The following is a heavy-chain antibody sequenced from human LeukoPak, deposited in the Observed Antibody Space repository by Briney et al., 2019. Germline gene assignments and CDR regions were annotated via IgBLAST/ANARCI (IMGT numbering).Heavy chain of an antibody. Sequence: GASVKVSCKASGYTFTAYSMHWVRQAPGQGLEWMGWVNPNSGNTGYAQKFQGRVTMTMDPSISTAYMELSSLRSEDTAVYYCARRSDDYDSSAYYHWGQGTLVTVSS. D-gene: IGHD3-22*01. CDR3: ARRSDDYDSSAYYH. CDR1: GYTFTAYS. CDR2: VNPNSGNT. J-gene: IGHJ4*02. V-gene: IGHV1-8*02.